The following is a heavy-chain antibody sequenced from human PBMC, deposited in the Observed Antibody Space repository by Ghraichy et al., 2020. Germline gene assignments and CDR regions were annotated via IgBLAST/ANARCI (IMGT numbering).Heavy chain of an antibody. Sequence: SETLSLTCTVSGGSISSYYCSWIRQPPGKGLEWIGYRYFSGRANYNPSLESRVTVSVDMSNNQFSLKLSSVTAADTALYYCATTRYCSGGSCYAIDYWGQGRLVTVSS. CDR3: ATTRYCSGGSCYAIDY. V-gene: IGHV4-59*01. D-gene: IGHD2-15*01. CDR2: RYFSGRA. J-gene: IGHJ4*02. CDR1: GGSISSYY.